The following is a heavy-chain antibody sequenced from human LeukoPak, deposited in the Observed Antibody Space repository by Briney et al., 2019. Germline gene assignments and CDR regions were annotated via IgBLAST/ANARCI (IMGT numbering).Heavy chain of an antibody. J-gene: IGHJ4*02. CDR1: GYTFTGYY. D-gene: IGHD3-10*01. Sequence: ASVKVSCKASGYTFTGYYMHWVRQAPGQGLEWMGWINPNSGGTNYAQKFQGRATMTRDTSISTAYMELSRLRSDDTAVYYCARDRVLLWFGEPDYWGQGTLVTVSS. V-gene: IGHV1-2*02. CDR3: ARDRVLLWFGEPDY. CDR2: INPNSGGT.